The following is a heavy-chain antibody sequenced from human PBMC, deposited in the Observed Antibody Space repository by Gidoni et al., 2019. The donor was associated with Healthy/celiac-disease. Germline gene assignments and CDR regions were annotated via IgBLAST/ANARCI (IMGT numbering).Heavy chain of an antibody. D-gene: IGHD6-13*01. J-gene: IGHJ4*02. CDR2: ISGSGGST. Sequence: EVQLLESGGGLVQPGGSLRLSCAASGFTFSSYAMSWVSQAPGKGLEWVSAISGSGGSTDYADSVKGRFTISRDNSKNTLYRQMNSLRAEDTAVYYCAKVMWQQLLYWGQGTLVTVSA. CDR1: GFTFSSYA. CDR3: AKVMWQQLLY. V-gene: IGHV3-23*01.